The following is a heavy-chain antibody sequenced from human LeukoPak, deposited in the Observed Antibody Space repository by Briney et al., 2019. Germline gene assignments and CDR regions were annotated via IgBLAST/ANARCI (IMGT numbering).Heavy chain of an antibody. Sequence: SSETLSLTCAVYGGSFSGYYWSSIRQPPGKGLEWIGEINHSGRTNFNPSLKSRVTMSVDTSKNHFSLKLSSVTAADTAVYYCARRQVGLRRDLWFDPWGQGTLVTVSS. J-gene: IGHJ5*02. CDR3: ARRQVGLRRDLWFDP. CDR1: GGSFSGYY. CDR2: INHSGRT. V-gene: IGHV4-34*01.